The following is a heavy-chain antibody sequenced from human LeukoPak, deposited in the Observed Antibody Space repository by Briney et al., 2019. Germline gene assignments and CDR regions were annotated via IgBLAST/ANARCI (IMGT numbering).Heavy chain of an antibody. CDR3: ARDLISPTVTTGYYFDY. Sequence: GGSPRLSCAASGFTFSSYWMSWVRQAPGKGLEWVANIKQDGSEKYYVDSVKGRFTISRDNAKNSLYLQMNSLRAEDTAVYYCARDLISPTVTTGYYFDYWGQGTLVTVSS. D-gene: IGHD4-17*01. CDR2: IKQDGSEK. J-gene: IGHJ4*02. V-gene: IGHV3-7*01. CDR1: GFTFSSYW.